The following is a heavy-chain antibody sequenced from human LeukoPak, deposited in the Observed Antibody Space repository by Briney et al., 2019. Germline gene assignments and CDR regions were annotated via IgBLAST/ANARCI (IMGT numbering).Heavy chain of an antibody. V-gene: IGHV2-5*02. Sequence: SCPTLAKPTQTLTLTCTFSGFSLSTSGVGVGWIRQPPGKALGWLALIYWDDDKRYSPSLKSRLTITMDTSKNQVVLTMTNMDPVDTATYYCAQSSEFNWFDPWGQGTLVTVSS. D-gene: IGHD1-14*01. CDR2: IYWDDDK. CDR3: AQSSEFNWFDP. CDR1: GFSLSTSGVG. J-gene: IGHJ5*02.